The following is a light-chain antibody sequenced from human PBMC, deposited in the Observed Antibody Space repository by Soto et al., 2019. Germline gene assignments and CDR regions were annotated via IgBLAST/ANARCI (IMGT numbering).Light chain of an antibody. J-gene: IGKJ5*01. Sequence: EIVLTQSPATLSLSPGERATLSCRASQSVSSYLAWYQQKPGQAPRLLIYDASNRATGIPARFSGSGSGTAFTLTISSLEHEDFAVNYCQQRSNWPPITFGQGTRLEIK. CDR1: QSVSSY. V-gene: IGKV3-11*01. CDR3: QQRSNWPPIT. CDR2: DAS.